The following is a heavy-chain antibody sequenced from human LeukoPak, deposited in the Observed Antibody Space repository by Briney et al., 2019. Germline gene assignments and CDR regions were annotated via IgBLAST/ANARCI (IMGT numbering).Heavy chain of an antibody. CDR2: ISTSGTT. CDR3: ARDFYASGFYFCFDP. CDR1: GGYTGSHY. D-gene: IGHD2/OR15-2a*01. J-gene: IGHJ5*02. Sequence: PSGTLSLTCTVSGGYTGSHYWSWIRQPAGKGLEWIGRISTSGTTHYNPSLGSRVTMSVDTSKNYFSLSLSSVTAADTAVYYCARDFYASGFYFCFDPWGQGILVTVS. V-gene: IGHV4-4*07.